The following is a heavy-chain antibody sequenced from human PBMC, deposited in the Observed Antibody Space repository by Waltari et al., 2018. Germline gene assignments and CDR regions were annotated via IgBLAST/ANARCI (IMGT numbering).Heavy chain of an antibody. CDR3: ARDPNSSGYPTYFDY. J-gene: IGHJ4*02. Sequence: VQLVESGGGVVQPRGSLRLSCAASGVTFNSYGMHWVRPAPGKGLEWVAFIRYDGSNKYYVDSVKGRFTISRDNSKNTLHLQMNSLSEEDTAVYYCARDPNSSGYPTYFDYWGQGTLVTVSS. D-gene: IGHD3-22*01. V-gene: IGHV3-30*02. CDR2: IRYDGSNK. CDR1: GVTFNSYG.